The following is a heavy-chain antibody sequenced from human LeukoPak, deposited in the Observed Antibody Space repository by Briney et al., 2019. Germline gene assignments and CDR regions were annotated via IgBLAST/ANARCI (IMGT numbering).Heavy chain of an antibody. CDR3: AIWMGNNGDFTGPLDY. Sequence: GGSLRLSCAGSGFIFSTDWMHWVRQAPGKGLEWVSYISSAGGNINYADSVKGRFIISRDNGKNSLYLQMNSLRAEDTAVYYCAIWMGNNGDFTGPLDYWGQGTLVTVSS. J-gene: IGHJ4*02. V-gene: IGHV3-48*01. CDR1: GFIFSTDW. CDR2: ISSAGGNI. D-gene: IGHD2-8*01.